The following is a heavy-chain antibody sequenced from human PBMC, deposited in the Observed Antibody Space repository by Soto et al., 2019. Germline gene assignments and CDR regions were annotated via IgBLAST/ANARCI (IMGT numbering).Heavy chain of an antibody. D-gene: IGHD3-10*02. V-gene: IGHV4-34*01. CDR1: GGSFSGYY. Sequence: SETLSLTCAVYGGSFSGYYWSWIRQPPGKGLEWIGEIDHSGSTYYNPSLKSRVTISVDTSKNQFSLKLSSVTAAYSAVYYCARHVRPVTVYFDYWGQGTLVTVSS. CDR2: IDHSGST. J-gene: IGHJ4*02. CDR3: ARHVRPVTVYFDY.